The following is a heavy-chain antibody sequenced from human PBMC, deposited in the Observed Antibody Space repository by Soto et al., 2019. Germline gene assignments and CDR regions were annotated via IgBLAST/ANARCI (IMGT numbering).Heavy chain of an antibody. CDR1: GGSISSGAYY. CDR3: ARHTSLANCGGDCAPGYFQH. D-gene: IGHD2-21*02. Sequence: SETLSLTCTVSGGSISSGAYYWSWIRQHPGKGLEWIGYIYYSGSTYYNPSLKSRVTISVDTSKNQLFLRLISVTAADTAVYYCARHTSLANCGGDCAPGYFQHWGQGTLVTVSS. J-gene: IGHJ1*01. V-gene: IGHV4-31*03. CDR2: IYYSGST.